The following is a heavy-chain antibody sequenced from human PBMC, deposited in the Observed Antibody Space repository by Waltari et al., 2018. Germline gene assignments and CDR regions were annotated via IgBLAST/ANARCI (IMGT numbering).Heavy chain of an antibody. J-gene: IGHJ3*02. Sequence: EVQLVESGGGLVQPGGSLRLSCAASGFTFSSYAMHWVRQAPGKGLEYVSAISSNGGSTYYANSVKGRFTISRDNSKNTLYLQMGSLRAEDMAVYYCARTRSVGHIVVVIADDAFDIWGQGTMVTVSS. CDR2: ISSNGGST. CDR3: ARTRSVGHIVVVIADDAFDI. D-gene: IGHD2-21*01. V-gene: IGHV3-64*01. CDR1: GFTFSSYA.